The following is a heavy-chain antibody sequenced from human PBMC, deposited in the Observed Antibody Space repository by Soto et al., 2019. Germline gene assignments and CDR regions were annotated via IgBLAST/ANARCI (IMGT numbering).Heavy chain of an antibody. CDR1: ADTFTSYY. V-gene: IGHV1-46*01. J-gene: IGHJ6*02. CDR2: INPNGNT. D-gene: IGHD4-4*01. Sequence: GASVKVSCKAPADTFTSYYIHWVRQAPGHGLEWMGIINPNGNTIYAQNLQGRLTMTRDTSTSTAYMELRSLRSDDTAVYYCARLGVTTSVYYYTMDVWGQGTTVTVSS. CDR3: ARLGVTTSVYYYTMDV.